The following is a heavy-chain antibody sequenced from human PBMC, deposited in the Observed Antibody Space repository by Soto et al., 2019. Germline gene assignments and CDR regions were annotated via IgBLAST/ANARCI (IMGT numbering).Heavy chain of an antibody. CDR3: ARDGSSSWYSYYYNGMDV. CDR1: GFTFSSYW. V-gene: IGHV3-7*05. D-gene: IGHD6-13*01. CDR2: INQDGSEK. Sequence: EVQLVESGGGLVQPGGSLRLSCAASGFTFSSYWMSWVRQAPGKGLEWVANINQDGSEKFYVASEKGRFTISRDNAKKSLYLQMNTLRVEDTAVYYCARDGSSSWYSYYYNGMDVWGQGTTVTVSS. J-gene: IGHJ6*02.